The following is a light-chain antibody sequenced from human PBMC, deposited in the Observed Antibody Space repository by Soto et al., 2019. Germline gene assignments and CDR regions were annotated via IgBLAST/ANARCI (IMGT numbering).Light chain of an antibody. J-gene: IGKJ5*01. Sequence: DIQLTQSPSSLSASVGDRVTITCRVSQGISSYLNWYQHKPGAAPKLLIFGASNLESGVPSRFSGSGSGTEFTLSISSLQPEDFATYYCQQGYSTTPITFGQGTRLEI. CDR3: QQGYSTTPIT. CDR2: GAS. V-gene: IGKV1-39*01. CDR1: QGISSY.